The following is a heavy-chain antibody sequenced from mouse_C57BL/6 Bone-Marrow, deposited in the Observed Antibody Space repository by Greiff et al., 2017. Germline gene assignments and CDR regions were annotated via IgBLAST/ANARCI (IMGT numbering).Heavy chain of an antibody. D-gene: IGHD1-1*01. CDR1: GYTFTSYW. Sequence: VQLHQPGAELVKPGASVKMSCKASGYTFTSYWITWVKQRPGQGLEWIGDIYPGSGSTNYNEKFKSKATLTVDTSSSTAYMQLSSLTSEDSAVYYCARSLQGWYGSIDYWGQGTTLTVSS. J-gene: IGHJ2*01. CDR3: ARSLQGWYGSIDY. V-gene: IGHV1-55*01. CDR2: IYPGSGST.